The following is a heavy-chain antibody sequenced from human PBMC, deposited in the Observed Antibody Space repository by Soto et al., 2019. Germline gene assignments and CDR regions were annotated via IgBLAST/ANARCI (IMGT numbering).Heavy chain of an antibody. Sequence: QVQLVQSGAEVKKPGSSVKVSCKASGGTFSSYAISWVRQAPGQGLEWMGGIIPIFGTANYAQKFQGRVTITADDSTSTAYIELGRLRSEDTAVYYCASSVAKYYYYGMDVWGQATTVTVSS. CDR1: GGTFSSYA. V-gene: IGHV1-69*12. D-gene: IGHD5-12*01. CDR2: IIPIFGTA. CDR3: ASSVAKYYYYGMDV. J-gene: IGHJ6*02.